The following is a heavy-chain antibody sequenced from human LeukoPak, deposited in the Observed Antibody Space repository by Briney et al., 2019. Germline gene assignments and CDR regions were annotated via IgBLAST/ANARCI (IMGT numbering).Heavy chain of an antibody. CDR2: INPSGGST. J-gene: IGHJ5*02. D-gene: IGHD4-23*01. V-gene: IGHV1-46*01. CDR3: ARSQLRTKWFDP. CDR1: GYTFTSYY. Sequence: ASVKVSCKASGYTFTSYYMHWVRQAPGQGLEWMGIINPSGGSTRYAQKFQCRVTMTRDTSTSTVYMELSSLRSEDTAVYYCARSQLRTKWFDPWGQGTLVTVSS.